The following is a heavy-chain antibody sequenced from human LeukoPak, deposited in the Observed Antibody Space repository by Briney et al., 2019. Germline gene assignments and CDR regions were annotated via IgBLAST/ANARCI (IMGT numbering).Heavy chain of an antibody. D-gene: IGHD3-22*01. J-gene: IGHJ4*02. CDR2: INPNSGGT. V-gene: IGHV1-2*02. CDR1: GYTFTGYY. Sequence: ASVKVSCKASGYTFTGYYMHWVRQVPGQGLEWMGWINPNSGGTNYAQKFQGRVTMTRDTSISTAYMELSRLRSDDTAVYYCARVGGDSSGFDYWGQGTLVTVSS. CDR3: ARVGGDSSGFDY.